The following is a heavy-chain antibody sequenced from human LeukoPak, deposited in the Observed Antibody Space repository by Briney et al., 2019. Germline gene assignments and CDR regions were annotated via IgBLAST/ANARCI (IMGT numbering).Heavy chain of an antibody. V-gene: IGHV1-2*02. Sequence: ASVKVSCKASGYTFTGYYMHWVRQAPGQGLEWMGWINPNSGGTNYAQKFQGRVTMTRDTSISTAYMELSRLRSDDTAVYYCARDLLYYCSSTSCYPSGYYYMDVWGKGTTVTVSS. CDR2: INPNSGGT. CDR3: ARDLLYYCSSTSCYPSGYYYMDV. J-gene: IGHJ6*03. CDR1: GYTFTGYY. D-gene: IGHD2-2*01.